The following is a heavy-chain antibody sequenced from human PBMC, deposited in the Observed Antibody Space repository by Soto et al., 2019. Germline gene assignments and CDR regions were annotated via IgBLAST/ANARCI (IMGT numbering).Heavy chain of an antibody. CDR2: ISGSGGST. D-gene: IGHD6-19*01. Sequence: VGSLRLSCAAYGFTFISYAMSWVRQAPWKGLEWVSAISGSGGSTYYADSVKGRFTISRDNSKNTLYLQMNSLRAEDTAVYYCAKDSRGWYSSSTQFDCWGQGSLVTVSS. CDR3: AKDSRGWYSSSTQFDC. V-gene: IGHV3-23*01. CDR1: GFTFISYA. J-gene: IGHJ4*02.